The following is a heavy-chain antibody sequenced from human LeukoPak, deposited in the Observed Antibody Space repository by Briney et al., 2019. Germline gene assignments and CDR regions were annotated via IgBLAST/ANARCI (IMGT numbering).Heavy chain of an antibody. J-gene: IGHJ4*02. D-gene: IGHD6-13*01. CDR1: GFTFSCCG. CDR3: ARDAGYTRDY. CDR2: IRNDGSDK. V-gene: IGHV3-30*02. Sequence: GGSLRLSCTASGFTFSCCGMHWVRQAPGKGLEWVTFIRNDGSDKYYADSVKGRFTISRDNAKNSLYLQMNSLRAEDTAVYYCARDAGYTRDYWGQGTLVTVSS.